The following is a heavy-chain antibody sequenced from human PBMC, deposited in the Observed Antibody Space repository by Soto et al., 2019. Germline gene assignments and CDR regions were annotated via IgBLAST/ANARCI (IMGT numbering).Heavy chain of an antibody. CDR1: GFTFINAW. V-gene: IGHV3-15*05. CDR2: IKSKTDGGTT. J-gene: IGHJ5*02. D-gene: IGHD2-21*01. Sequence: PGGSLRLSCAASGFTFINAWMSWVRQAPGKGLEWVGRIKSKTDGGTTDYAGPVKGRFTISRDDSKQTLYVQMNSLRAEDPAVYYCLAIIPKRKCDLGPWGQGTLVTVSS. CDR3: LAIIPKRKCDLGP.